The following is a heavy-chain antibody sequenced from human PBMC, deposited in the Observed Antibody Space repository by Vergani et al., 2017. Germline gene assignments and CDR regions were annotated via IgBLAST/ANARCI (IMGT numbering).Heavy chain of an antibody. CDR2: ISWNSGSI. V-gene: IGHV3-9*01. Sequence: EVQLVESGGGLVQPGRSLRLSCAASGFTFDDYDMEWVRQAPGKGREWVAGISWNSGSIGYADSVKGRFTISSDNAKNSLYLQMNSLRAEDTALYYCAKSAYCSSTSCPSWFDPWGQGTLVSLSS. CDR1: GFTFDDYD. CDR3: AKSAYCSSTSCPSWFDP. J-gene: IGHJ5*02. D-gene: IGHD2-2*01.